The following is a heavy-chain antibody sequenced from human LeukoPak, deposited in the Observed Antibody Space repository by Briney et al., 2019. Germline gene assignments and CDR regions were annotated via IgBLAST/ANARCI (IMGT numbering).Heavy chain of an antibody. J-gene: IGHJ4*02. V-gene: IGHV1-69*13. CDR3: ARDLSGGGQEYYFDY. Sequence: ASVKVSCKASGGTFSSYAISWVRQAPGQGLEWMGGIIPIFGTANYAQKFQGRVTITADESTSTAYMELSSLRSEDTAVYYCARDLSGGGQEYYFDYWGQGTLVTVSS. D-gene: IGHD4-23*01. CDR1: GGTFSSYA. CDR2: IIPIFGTA.